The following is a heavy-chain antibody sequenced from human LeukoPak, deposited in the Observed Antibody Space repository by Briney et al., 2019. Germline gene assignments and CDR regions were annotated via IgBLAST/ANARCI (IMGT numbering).Heavy chain of an antibody. Sequence: SETLSLTCAVYGGSFSGYYWSRIRQPPGKGLEWIGEINHSGSTNYNPSLKSRVTISVDTSKNQFSLKLSSVTAADTAVYYCATREVITMVRGVTYHNWFDPWGQGTLVTVSS. J-gene: IGHJ5*02. CDR3: ATREVITMVRGVTYHNWFDP. V-gene: IGHV4-34*01. CDR1: GGSFSGYY. D-gene: IGHD3-10*01. CDR2: INHSGST.